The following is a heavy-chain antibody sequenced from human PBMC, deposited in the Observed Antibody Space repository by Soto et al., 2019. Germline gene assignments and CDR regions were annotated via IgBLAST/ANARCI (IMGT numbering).Heavy chain of an antibody. V-gene: IGHV3-48*03. D-gene: IGHD5-12*01. CDR1: GFSLSSYE. Sequence: GGSLRLSCAVSGFSLSSYEMNWVRQAPGKGLEWVSYISVSGSTVYYADSVKGRLTISRDNAKNSLDLQMNSLRAEDTAVYYCARTQWLSYAFDMGGQGTKVPVSS. CDR2: ISVSGSTV. J-gene: IGHJ3*02. CDR3: ARTQWLSYAFDM.